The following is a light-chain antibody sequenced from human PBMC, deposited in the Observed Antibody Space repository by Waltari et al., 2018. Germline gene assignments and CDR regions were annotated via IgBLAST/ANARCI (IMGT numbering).Light chain of an antibody. Sequence: EIVMTQSPATLSVSPGERATLSCRASQSVSSNLAWYKQKPGQAPRLLIYGASTRATGIAARFSGSGSGTEFTLTISSLQSEDFAVYYCQQYNNWPLFTFGPGTKVDIK. CDR1: QSVSSN. V-gene: IGKV3-15*01. CDR2: GAS. J-gene: IGKJ3*01. CDR3: QQYNNWPLFT.